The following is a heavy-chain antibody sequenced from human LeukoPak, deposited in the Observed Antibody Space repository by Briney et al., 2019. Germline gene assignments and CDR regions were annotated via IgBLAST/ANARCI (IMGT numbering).Heavy chain of an antibody. V-gene: IGHV3-23*01. Sequence: GGSLRLSCAASGFTFRDYAMNWVRQAPGKGLEWVSSVSGSGGSKYHADSVKGRFTISRDNAKDTLYLQMNNLRVDDTALYFCAKGEGVGATPPFFDYWGQGALPTVSS. CDR1: GFTFRDYA. J-gene: IGHJ4*01. CDR3: AKGEGVGATPPFFDY. D-gene: IGHD1-26*01. CDR2: VSGSGGSK.